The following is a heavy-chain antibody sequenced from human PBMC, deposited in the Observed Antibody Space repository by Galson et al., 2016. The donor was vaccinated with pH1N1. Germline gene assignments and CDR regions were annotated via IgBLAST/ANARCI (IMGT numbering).Heavy chain of an antibody. J-gene: IGHJ4*02. CDR3: ARAIGSRSSY. Sequence: SLRLSCAASGFTFNNYWMHWVRQVPGKGLEWVANIKEDGSGKYYVDSVRGRFTISRDNAKNSLYLQMNSLRDEDTALYYCARAIGSRSSYWGQGTLVTVSS. V-gene: IGHV3-7*01. CDR1: GFTFNNYW. CDR2: IKEDGSGK. D-gene: IGHD3-16*02.